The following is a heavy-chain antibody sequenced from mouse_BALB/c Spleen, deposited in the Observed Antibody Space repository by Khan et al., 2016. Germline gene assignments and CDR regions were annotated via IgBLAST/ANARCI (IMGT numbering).Heavy chain of an antibody. V-gene: IGHV3-2*02. D-gene: IGHD1-2*01. Sequence: EVQLQESGPGLVKPSQSLSLTCTVTGYSITSDYAWNWIRQFPGNKLEWMAYISYSGSTRYYPSLKSRISVTRDTSKNQFFLHLNSVTTEDTATYYCARTPTAYFAMDYWGQGTSVTVSS. CDR2: ISYSGST. J-gene: IGHJ4*01. CDR3: ARTPTAYFAMDY. CDR1: GYSITSDYA.